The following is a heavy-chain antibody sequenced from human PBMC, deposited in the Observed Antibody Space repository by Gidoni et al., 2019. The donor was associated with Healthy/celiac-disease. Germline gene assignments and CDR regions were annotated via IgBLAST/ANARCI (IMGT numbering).Heavy chain of an antibody. V-gene: IGHV1-18*01. CDR2: ISAYNGNT. D-gene: IGHD3-3*01. CDR1: GYTFTSYG. J-gene: IGHJ6*02. CDR3: ARDLSITIFGVVRGYYYYGMDV. Sequence: QVQLVQSGAEVQKPGASVKVSCKASGYTFTSYGISWVRQAPGQGLEWMGWISAYNGNTNYAQKLQGRVTMTTDTSTSTAYMELRSLRSDDTAVYYCARDLSITIFGVVRGYYYYGMDVWGQGTTVTVSS.